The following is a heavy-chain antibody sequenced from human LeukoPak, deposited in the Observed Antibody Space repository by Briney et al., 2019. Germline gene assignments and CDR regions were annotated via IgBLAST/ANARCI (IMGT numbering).Heavy chain of an antibody. Sequence: PGGSLRLSCVASGFTFSYYSMHWVRQAPGKGLEWVSYISSTPSNTQYADSVKGRFTISRDNAKNSLYLQMNSLRVEDTAVYYCVRDDGGNSWDYWGQGALVTVSS. CDR1: GFTFSYYS. J-gene: IGHJ4*02. V-gene: IGHV3-48*01. D-gene: IGHD4-23*01. CDR2: ISSTPSNT. CDR3: VRDDGGNSWDY.